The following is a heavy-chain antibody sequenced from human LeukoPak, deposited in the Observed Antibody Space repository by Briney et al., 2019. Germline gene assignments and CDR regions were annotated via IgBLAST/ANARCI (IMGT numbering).Heavy chain of an antibody. CDR3: ARDYYDSSGYPT. CDR1: GGSISSSSYY. D-gene: IGHD3-22*01. CDR2: IYYSGST. Sequence: SETLSLTCTVSGGSISSSSYYWGWLRQPPGKGLEWIGSIYYSGSTYYNPSLKSRVTISVDTSKNQFSLKLSSVTAADTAVYYCARDYYDSSGYPTWGQGTLVTVSS. J-gene: IGHJ5*02. V-gene: IGHV4-39*07.